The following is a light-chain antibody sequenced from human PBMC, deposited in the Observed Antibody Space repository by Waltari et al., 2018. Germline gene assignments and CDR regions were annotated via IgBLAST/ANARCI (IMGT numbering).Light chain of an antibody. Sequence: QSVLTQPPSTSGTPGQRVIISCSGSTSSIGINTVTWYQQPPGTAPTVLIYRNNQRPSGVPDRFSGSKSGTSASLAISGLQSADEATYYCASWDDSLNGPVFGGGTKLTVL. CDR3: ASWDDSLNGPV. V-gene: IGLV1-44*01. J-gene: IGLJ3*02. CDR2: RNN. CDR1: TSSIGINT.